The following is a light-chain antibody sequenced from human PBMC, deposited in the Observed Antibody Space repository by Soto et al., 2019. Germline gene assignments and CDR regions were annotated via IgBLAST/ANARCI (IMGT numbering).Light chain of an antibody. J-gene: IGLJ2*01. Sequence: QSALTQPASVSGSPGQSITISCTGTSSDVGSYNLVSWYQQHPGKAPKLMIYEGSKRPSGVSNRFSGSKSGNTASLTISGLQAEDEADYYGCSYAGSSTSFGGGTKLTFL. CDR2: EGS. CDR3: CSYAGSSTS. CDR1: SSDVGSYNL. V-gene: IGLV2-23*01.